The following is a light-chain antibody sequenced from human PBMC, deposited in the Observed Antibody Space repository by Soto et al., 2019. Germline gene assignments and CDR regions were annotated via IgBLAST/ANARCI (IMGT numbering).Light chain of an antibody. V-gene: IGKV3-20*01. J-gene: IGKJ2*01. CDR1: QSVSSGY. CDR2: GAS. Sequence: ENVLTQSPGTLSLSPGERATLSCRASQSVSSGYLAWYQQKPGQAPRLLIYGASSRATGIPDRFSGSGSGTDFTLTISRLEPEDFAVYYCQQYGGSPYTFGQGTKLEI. CDR3: QQYGGSPYT.